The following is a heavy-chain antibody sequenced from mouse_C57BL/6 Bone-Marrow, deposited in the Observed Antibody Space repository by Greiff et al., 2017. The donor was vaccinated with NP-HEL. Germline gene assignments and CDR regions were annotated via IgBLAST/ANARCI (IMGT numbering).Heavy chain of an antibody. CDR2: IDPENGDT. CDR1: GFNIKDDY. CDR3: TGTVVKAY. D-gene: IGHD1-1*01. Sequence: VQLQQSGAELVRPGASVKLSCTASGFNIKDDYMHWVKQRPEQGLEWIGWIDPENGDTEYASKFQGKATITADTSSNTAYLQLSSLTSEDTAVYYCTGTVVKAYWGQGTPVTVSA. J-gene: IGHJ3*01. V-gene: IGHV14-4*01.